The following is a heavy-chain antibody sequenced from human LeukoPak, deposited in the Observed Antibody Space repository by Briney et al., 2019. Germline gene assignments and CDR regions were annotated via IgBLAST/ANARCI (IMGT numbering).Heavy chain of an antibody. CDR1: GGSFSGYY. D-gene: IGHD3-3*01. CDR3: ARDEYSTIFGF. J-gene: IGHJ4*02. V-gene: IGHV4-34*01. CDR2: INHSGST. Sequence: PSETLSLTCAVYGGSFSGYYWSWIRQPPGKGLEWIGEINHSGSTNYNPSLKSRVTISVDTSKNQFSLKLSSVTAADTAVYYCARDEYSTIFGFWGQGTLVTVSS.